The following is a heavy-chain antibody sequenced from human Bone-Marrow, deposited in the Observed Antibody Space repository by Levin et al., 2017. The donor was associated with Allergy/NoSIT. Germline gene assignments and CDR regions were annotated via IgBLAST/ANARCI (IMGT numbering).Heavy chain of an antibody. CDR3: VKALVYWDGNCYSRLDYYYGMDV. Sequence: GGSLRLSCAASGFTFDEYAMHWVRHAPGKGLEWVSGITWNSGTIAYADSVKGRFTISRDNAKNSLYLQMNSLRAEDTALYYCVKALVYWDGNCYSRLDYYYGMDVWGQGTTVTVSS. D-gene: IGHD2-21*02. CDR2: ITWNSGTI. J-gene: IGHJ6*02. V-gene: IGHV3-9*01. CDR1: GFTFDEYA.